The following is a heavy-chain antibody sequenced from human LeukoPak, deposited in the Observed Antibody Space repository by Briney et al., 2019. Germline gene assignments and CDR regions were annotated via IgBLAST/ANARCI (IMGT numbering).Heavy chain of an antibody. CDR3: AKRAPDYYYDSSGYPDY. J-gene: IGHJ4*02. V-gene: IGHV3-30*02. CDR1: GFTFSSYG. CDR2: IRYDGSNK. Sequence: PGGSLRLSCAASGFTFSSYGMHWVRQAPGKGLEWVAFIRYDGSNKYYADSVKGRFTISRDNSKNTLYLQMNSLRAEDTAVYYCAKRAPDYYYDSSGYPDYWGQGTLVTVSS. D-gene: IGHD3-22*01.